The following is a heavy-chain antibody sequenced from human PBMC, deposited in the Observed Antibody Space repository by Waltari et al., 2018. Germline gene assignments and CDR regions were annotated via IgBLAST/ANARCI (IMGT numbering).Heavy chain of an antibody. J-gene: IGHJ4*02. V-gene: IGHV4-31*03. D-gene: IGHD3-10*01. CDR2: IYNSGSA. CDR3: ARQNVGPGSAHLDH. Sequence: QVQLQESGPGLVKSSQTLSLTCTVSGGSISSSGYYWNWIRQHPKKGRVWIGLIYNSGSASYNPSLKGRVTIPGDTSKNQFPLKLNSVTADDTAMYYCARQNVGPGSAHLDHWGQGTLVTVSS. CDR1: GGSISSSGYY.